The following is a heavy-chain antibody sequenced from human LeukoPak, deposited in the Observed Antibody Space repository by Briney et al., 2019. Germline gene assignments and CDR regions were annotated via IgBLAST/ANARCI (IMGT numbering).Heavy chain of an antibody. Sequence: ASVKVSCKTSGYTFTELSMQWVRQASGKGLEWMGGFDPEEGETIYAQKFQGRATMTADTSTSTAYMELRSLTSDDTAVYYCARDPVGRGTFDYWGQGTLVSVSS. CDR3: ARDPVGRGTFDY. CDR1: GYTFTELS. CDR2: FDPEEGET. V-gene: IGHV1-24*01. D-gene: IGHD3-10*01. J-gene: IGHJ4*02.